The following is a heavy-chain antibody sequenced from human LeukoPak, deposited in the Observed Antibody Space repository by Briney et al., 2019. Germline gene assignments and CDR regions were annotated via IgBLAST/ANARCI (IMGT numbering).Heavy chain of an antibody. CDR2: IDSDTYGNII. V-gene: IGHV3-48*02. Sequence: PGGSLRLSCAASGFTLSSYRMNCVRQARGEGLEWISYIDSDTYGNIIYYPHTVKGRFTISPDNAKNSLYLQMDGLRDEDSAVYYCARDRYYAVDYQGQGALVTVSS. D-gene: IGHD3-22*01. CDR1: GFTLSSYR. J-gene: IGHJ4*02. CDR3: ARDRYYAVDY.